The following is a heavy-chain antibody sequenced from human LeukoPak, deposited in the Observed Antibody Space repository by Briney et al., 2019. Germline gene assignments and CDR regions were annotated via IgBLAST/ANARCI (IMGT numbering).Heavy chain of an antibody. Sequence: GASVKVSCKASGYTFTSYDINWVRQATGQGLEWMGWMNPNSGNTGYAQKFQGRVTMTRNTSISTAYMELSSLRSEDTAVYYCARGQVGSSGWYYYYYYGMDVLGQGTTVTVSS. D-gene: IGHD6-19*01. CDR2: MNPNSGNT. J-gene: IGHJ6*02. CDR1: GYTFTSYD. V-gene: IGHV1-8*01. CDR3: ARGQVGSSGWYYYYYYGMDV.